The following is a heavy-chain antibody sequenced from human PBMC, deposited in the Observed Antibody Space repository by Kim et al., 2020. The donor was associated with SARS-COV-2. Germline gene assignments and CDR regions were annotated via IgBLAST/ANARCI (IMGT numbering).Heavy chain of an antibody. CDR3: ARDPNGSNYFDY. J-gene: IGHJ4*02. D-gene: IGHD2-8*01. Sequence: YYTPSLESRVTISVDTAKNQFSLKLSSVTATDTAVYYCARDPNGSNYFDYWGQGTLVTVSS. V-gene: IGHV4-39*07.